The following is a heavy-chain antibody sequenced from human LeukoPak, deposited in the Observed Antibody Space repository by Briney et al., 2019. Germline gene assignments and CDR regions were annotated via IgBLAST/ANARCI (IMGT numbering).Heavy chain of an antibody. D-gene: IGHD3-22*01. V-gene: IGHV3-30*18. CDR3: AKDSYYYDSSGYYPYYYYYYMDV. CDR1: GFIFTSYS. J-gene: IGHJ6*03. Sequence: AGGSLRLSCAASGFIFTSYSMNWVRQAPGKGLEWVAVISYDGSNKYYADSVKGRFTISRDNSKNTLYLQMNSLRAEDTAVYYCAKDSYYYDSSGYYPYYYYYYMDVWGKGTTVTVSS. CDR2: ISYDGSNK.